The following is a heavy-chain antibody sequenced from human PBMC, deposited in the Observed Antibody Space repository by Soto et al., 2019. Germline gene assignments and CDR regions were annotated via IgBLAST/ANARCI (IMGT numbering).Heavy chain of an antibody. V-gene: IGHV3-48*01. CDR1: GFTFSSYS. CDR3: ARVSRITGTTPAALVFDP. J-gene: IGHJ5*02. CDR2: ISSSSSTI. D-gene: IGHD1-7*01. Sequence: PGGSLRLSCAASGFTFSSYSMNWVRQAPGKGLEWVSYISSSSSTIYYADSVKGRFTISRDNAKNSLYLQMNSLRAEDTAVYYCARVSRITGTTPAALVFDPWGQGTLVTVSS.